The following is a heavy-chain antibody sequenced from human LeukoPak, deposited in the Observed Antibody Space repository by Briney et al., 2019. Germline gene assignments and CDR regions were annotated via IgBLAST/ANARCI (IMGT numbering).Heavy chain of an antibody. Sequence: PSETLSLTCTVSGGSISSSSYYWGWIRQPPGKGLEWIGSIYYSGSTYYNPSLKSRVTISVDTSKNQFSLKLSSVTAADTAVYYCARIRITIFGVVSRFDLWGQGTLVTVSS. D-gene: IGHD3-3*01. CDR2: IYYSGST. J-gene: IGHJ5*02. V-gene: IGHV4-39*07. CDR3: ARIRITIFGVVSRFDL. CDR1: GGSISSSSYY.